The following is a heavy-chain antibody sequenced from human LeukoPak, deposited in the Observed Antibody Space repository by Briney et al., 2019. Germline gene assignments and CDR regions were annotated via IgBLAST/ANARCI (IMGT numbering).Heavy chain of an antibody. CDR3: ARVLVRGVIHLGY. CDR2: SNPNSGGT. Sequence: ASVKVSCKASGYTFTGYYMHWVRQAPGQGLEWMGRSNPNSGGTNYTQKFQGRVTMTRDTSISTAYMELSRLRSDDTAVYYCARVLVRGVIHLGYWGQGTLVTVSS. V-gene: IGHV1-2*06. D-gene: IGHD3-10*01. J-gene: IGHJ4*02. CDR1: GYTFTGYY.